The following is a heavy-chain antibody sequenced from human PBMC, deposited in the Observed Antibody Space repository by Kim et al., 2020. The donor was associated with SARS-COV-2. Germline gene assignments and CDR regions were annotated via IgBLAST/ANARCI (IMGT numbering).Heavy chain of an antibody. CDR1: TFTFSDYA. D-gene: IGHD3-16*02. Sequence: GGSLRLSCTASTFTFSDYAMSWVRQSPGKGLEWVASVGGPGTDTYYADSVKGRFTISRDNSKSALFLQMDSLRAEDTAQYYCVKDFIARNGIFDPFDIWGQGTMAIVSS. J-gene: IGHJ3*02. CDR3: VKDFIARNGIFDPFDI. CDR2: VGGPGTDT. V-gene: IGHV3-23*01.